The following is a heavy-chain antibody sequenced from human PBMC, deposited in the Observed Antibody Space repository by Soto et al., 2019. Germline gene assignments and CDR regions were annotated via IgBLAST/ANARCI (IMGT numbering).Heavy chain of an antibody. V-gene: IGHV4-31*03. J-gene: IGHJ4*02. CDR3: ARATGTLRSRNCDY. CDR1: GGSISTVGHY. CDR2: IYHTGST. D-gene: IGHD1-1*01. Sequence: SETLSLTCIVSGGSISTVGHYWTWIRQPPGKGLEWIGSIYHTGSTYYSKSLRSRLTMSVDTSKSQFSLRLSSVTAADTAVYYCARATGTLRSRNCDYWGQGSLVTVSS.